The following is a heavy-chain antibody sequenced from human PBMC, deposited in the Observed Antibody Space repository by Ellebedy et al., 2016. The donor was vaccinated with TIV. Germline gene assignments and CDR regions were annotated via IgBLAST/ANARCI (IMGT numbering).Heavy chain of an antibody. J-gene: IGHJ4*02. D-gene: IGHD4-23*01. CDR2: IYPGDSDT. CDR1: GYSFTSYW. CDR3: ARQGDYGGDGGSFFDY. V-gene: IGHV5-51*01. Sequence: GESLKISCKGSGYSFTSYWIGWVRQMPGKGLEWMGIIYPGDSDTRYSPSFQGQVTISADKSISTAYLQWSSLKASDTAMYYCARQGDYGGDGGSFFDYWGQGTLVTVSS.